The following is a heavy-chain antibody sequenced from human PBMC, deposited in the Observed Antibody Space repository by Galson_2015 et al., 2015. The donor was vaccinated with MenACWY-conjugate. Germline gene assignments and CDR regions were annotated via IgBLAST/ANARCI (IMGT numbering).Heavy chain of an antibody. D-gene: IGHD2-15*01. J-gene: IGHJ1*01. Sequence: QSGAEVKKPGESLKMSCKTFGYSFSSFWIDWVRQMPGKGLEWMGNIYPGDSDTRYSPSFQGQVTISADTSISTVHLQWVRLQPSDAANYFCSKLLSGTRSPSRYGGQGTLGT. CDR2: IYPGDSDT. V-gene: IGHV5-51*01. CDR1: GYSFSSFW. CDR3: SKLLSGTRSPSRY.